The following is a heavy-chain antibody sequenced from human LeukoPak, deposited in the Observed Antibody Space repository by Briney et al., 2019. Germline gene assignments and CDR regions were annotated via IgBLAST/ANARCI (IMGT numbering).Heavy chain of an antibody. CDR2: INHSGST. V-gene: IGHV4-34*01. D-gene: IGHD3-10*01. CDR1: GGSFSAYY. CDR3: ARATTMVRGLRD. J-gene: IGHJ4*02. Sequence: SETLSLTCAVSGGSFSAYYWSWIRQPPGKGLEWIGEINHSGSTNYNPSLKSRVTISVNTSKNQFSLKLSSVTAADTAVYYWARATTMVRGLRDWGQGTLVTVCS.